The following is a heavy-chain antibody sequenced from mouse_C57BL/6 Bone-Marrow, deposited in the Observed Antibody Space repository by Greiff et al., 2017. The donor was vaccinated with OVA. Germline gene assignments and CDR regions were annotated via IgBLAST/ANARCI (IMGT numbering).Heavy chain of an antibody. CDR2: IDPSDSYT. V-gene: IGHV1-69*01. Sequence: QVQLQQPGAELVMPGASVKLSCKASGYTFTSYWMHRVKQRPGQGLEWIGEIDPSDSYTNYNQKFKGKSTLTVDKSSSTAYMQLSSLTSEDSAVYYCARGDYDYDAFDYWGQGTTLTVSS. J-gene: IGHJ2*01. D-gene: IGHD2-4*01. CDR1: GYTFTSYW. CDR3: ARGDYDYDAFDY.